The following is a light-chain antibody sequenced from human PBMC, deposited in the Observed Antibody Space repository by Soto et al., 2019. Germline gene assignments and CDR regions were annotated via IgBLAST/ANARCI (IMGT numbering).Light chain of an antibody. CDR3: QQYGTSPGVT. Sequence: DIQMTQSPSTLSASVGDRVTITCRASQSISSWLAWYQQKPGKAPKLLIYDASSLESGVPSRFSGSGSGTEFTLTISSLQPDDFAVYYCQQYGTSPGVTFGHGTRLEIK. CDR2: DAS. CDR1: QSISSW. V-gene: IGKV1-5*01. J-gene: IGKJ5*01.